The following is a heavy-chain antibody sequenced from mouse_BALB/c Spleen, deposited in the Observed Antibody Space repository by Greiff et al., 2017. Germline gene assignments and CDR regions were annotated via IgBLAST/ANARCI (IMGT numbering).Heavy chain of an antibody. V-gene: IGHV5-9*03. CDR2: ISSGGGNT. J-gene: IGHJ1*01. CDR1: GFTFSSYT. D-gene: IGHD1-1*01. Sequence: LVESGGGLVKPGGSLKLSCAASGFTFSSYTMSWVRQTPEKRLEWVATISSGGGNTYYPDSVKGRFTISRDNAKNNLYLQMSSLRSEDTALYYCARSPYYGSSSWYFDVWGAGTTVTVSS. CDR3: ARSPYYGSSSWYFDV.